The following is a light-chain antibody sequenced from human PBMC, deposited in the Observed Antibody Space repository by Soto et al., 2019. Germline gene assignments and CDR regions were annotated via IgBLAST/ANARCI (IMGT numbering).Light chain of an antibody. CDR2: EDN. CDR1: SGSIASNY. V-gene: IGLV6-57*01. CDR3: QSYDSSNRV. J-gene: IGLJ2*01. Sequence: FMLTQPHSVSESPGKTVTISCTRSSGSIASNYVQWYQQRPGSSPTTVIYEDNQRPSGVPDRFSGSTDSSSNSASLTISGLKTEDEADYYCQSYDSSNRVFGGGTKLTVL.